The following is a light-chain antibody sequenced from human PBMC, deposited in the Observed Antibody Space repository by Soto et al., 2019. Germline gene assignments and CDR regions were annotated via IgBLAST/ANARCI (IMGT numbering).Light chain of an antibody. Sequence: QSVLTQPPSVYGAPGQRVTISCTGNSSNIGDGYDVHWYQQLPGTAPKLLIYGTHNRPSGVPDRFSGSESGTSASLAISGLQSEDEADYYCAAWDDSLNSHYVFGTGTKGTVL. CDR2: GTH. J-gene: IGLJ1*01. CDR1: SSNIGDGYD. CDR3: AAWDDSLNSHYV. V-gene: IGLV1-40*01.